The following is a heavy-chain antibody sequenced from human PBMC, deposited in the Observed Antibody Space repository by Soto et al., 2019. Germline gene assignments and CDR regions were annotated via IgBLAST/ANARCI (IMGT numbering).Heavy chain of an antibody. CDR3: AHTRITRGFFQH. V-gene: IGHV2-5*02. J-gene: IGHJ1*01. D-gene: IGHD1-26*01. CDR2: IYWDDDK. Sequence: QITLKESGPTLVKPTQTLTLTCTFSGFSLSTSGVGVGWIRQPPGKALEWLALIYWDDDKRYSPSLKSRLTITKDTPKNPVVLTMTNMDPVDTATYYCAHTRITRGFFQHWGQGTLVTVSS. CDR1: GFSLSTSGVG.